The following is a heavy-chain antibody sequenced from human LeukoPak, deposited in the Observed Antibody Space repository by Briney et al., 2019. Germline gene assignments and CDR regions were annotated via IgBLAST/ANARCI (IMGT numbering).Heavy chain of an antibody. D-gene: IGHD4-17*01. J-gene: IGHJ4*02. CDR1: GGSISSGGYY. CDR3: ARVIEKYGDYSYYFDY. CDR2: IYYSGST. V-gene: IGHV4-61*08. Sequence: PSETLSLTCTVSGGSISSGGYYWSWIRQPPGKGLEWIGYIYYSGSTNYNPSLKSRVTISVDTSKNQFSLKLSSVTAADTAVYYCARVIEKYGDYSYYFDYWGQGTLVTVSS.